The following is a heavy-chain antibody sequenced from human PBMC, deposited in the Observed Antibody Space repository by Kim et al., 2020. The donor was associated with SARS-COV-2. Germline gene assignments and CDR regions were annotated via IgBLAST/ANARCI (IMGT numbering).Heavy chain of an antibody. J-gene: IGHJ5*02. D-gene: IGHD3-10*01. CDR1: GGSISSYY. CDR3: ARQERPSAWFGVLMGWFDP. Sequence: SETLSLTCTVSGGSISSYYWSWIRQPPGKGLEWIGYIYYSGSTYYDPSLKSRVTISVDTSKNQFSLKLSSVTAEDTAVYYCARQERPSAWFGVLMGWFDPWGQGTRVTVSS. CDR2: IYYSGST. V-gene: IGHV4-59*08.